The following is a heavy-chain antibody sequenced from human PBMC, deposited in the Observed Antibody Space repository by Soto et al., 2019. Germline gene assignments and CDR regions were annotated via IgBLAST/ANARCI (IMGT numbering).Heavy chain of an antibody. CDR3: ARGAMANFDY. CDR2: FIAMLGTP. Sequence: ASVKVSCKASGGTFGSHGIAWARQAPGQGLEWMGGFIAMLGTPTYAKKVQGRATITADESLTSSYLELRSLRSEDTAMYFCARGAMANFDYWGQGTVVTVSS. D-gene: IGHD5-18*01. CDR1: GGTFGSHG. V-gene: IGHV1-69*13. J-gene: IGHJ4*02.